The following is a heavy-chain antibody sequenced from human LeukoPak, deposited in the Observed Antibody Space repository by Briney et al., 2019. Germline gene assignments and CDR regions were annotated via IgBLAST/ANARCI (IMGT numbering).Heavy chain of an antibody. CDR2: INHSGST. V-gene: IGHV4-34*01. Sequence: SETLSLTCAVYGGSFSGYYWSWIRQPPGKGLEWIGEINHSGSTNYNPSLKSRVTISVDTSKNQFSLKLSSVTAADTAVYYCACRPMVRGVNHGMDVWGQGTTVTVSS. J-gene: IGHJ6*02. CDR1: GGSFSGYY. CDR3: ACRPMVRGVNHGMDV. D-gene: IGHD3-10*01.